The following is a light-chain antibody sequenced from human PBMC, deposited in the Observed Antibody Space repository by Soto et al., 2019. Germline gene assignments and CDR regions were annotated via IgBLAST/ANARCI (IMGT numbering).Light chain of an antibody. Sequence: EVVMTQSPATLSVSPGERATLSFRASQSVSSSLAWYQQKPGQAPRLLIYDASNRATGIPARFSGSGSGTDFTLTISSLEPEDFAVYYCQQRSNWPPTFGPGTKVDIK. J-gene: IGKJ3*01. CDR3: QQRSNWPPT. CDR1: QSVSSS. CDR2: DAS. V-gene: IGKV3-11*01.